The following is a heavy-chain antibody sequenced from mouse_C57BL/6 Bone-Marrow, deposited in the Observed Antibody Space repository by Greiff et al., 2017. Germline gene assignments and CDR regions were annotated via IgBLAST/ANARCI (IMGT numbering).Heavy chain of an antibody. V-gene: IGHV1-69*01. CDR1: GYTFTSYW. CDR2: IDPSDSYT. Sequence: VQLQQPGAELVMPGASVKLSCKASGYTFTSYWMHWVKQRPGQGLEWIGEIDPSDSYTNYNQKFKGKSTLTVDKSSSTAYMQLSSLTSEDSAVYYCARSGYDYWGQGTLVTVSA. J-gene: IGHJ3*01. CDR3: ARSGYDY.